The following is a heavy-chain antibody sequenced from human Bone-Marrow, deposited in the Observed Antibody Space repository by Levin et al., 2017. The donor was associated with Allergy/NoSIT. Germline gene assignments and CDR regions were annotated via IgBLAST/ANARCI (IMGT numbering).Heavy chain of an antibody. CDR2: ISWNSGSI. V-gene: IGHV3-9*01. CDR1: GFTFDDYA. CDR3: AKDIFPAAAGTRPPPPGDAFDI. Sequence: GGSLRLSCAASGFTFDDYAMHWVRQAPGKGLEWVSGISWNSGSIGYADSVKGRFTISRDNAKNSLYLQMNSLRAEDTALYYCAKDIFPAAAGTRPPPPGDAFDIWGQGTMVTVSS. D-gene: IGHD6-13*01. J-gene: IGHJ3*02.